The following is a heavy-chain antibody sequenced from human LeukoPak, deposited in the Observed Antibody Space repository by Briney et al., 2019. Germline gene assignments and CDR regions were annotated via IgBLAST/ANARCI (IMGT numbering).Heavy chain of an antibody. V-gene: IGHV3-74*01. CDR1: GFTFSIYE. Sequence: GGSLRLSCAASGFTFSIYEMNWVRQAPGKGLVWVSRINSDGSSTSYADSVKGRFTISRDNAKNTLDLQMNSLRVEDTAVYYCAKVLVANRRDGYGNWGQGTLVTVSS. J-gene: IGHJ4*02. D-gene: IGHD5-24*01. CDR2: INSDGSST. CDR3: AKVLVANRRDGYGN.